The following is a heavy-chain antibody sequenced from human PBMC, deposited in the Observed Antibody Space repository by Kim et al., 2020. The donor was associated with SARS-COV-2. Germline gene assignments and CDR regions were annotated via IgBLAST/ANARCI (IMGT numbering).Heavy chain of an antibody. D-gene: IGHD2-15*01. V-gene: IGHV3-23*01. J-gene: IGHJ4*02. CDR2: ISSSGGTT. CDR1: GFTFGSYA. CDR3: AKDMASGSAFDY. Sequence: GGSLRLSCAASGFTFGSYAMNWVRQAPGKGLEWVSAISSSGGTTYYADSVKGRLTISRDNSKNTLYLQMNSLRTEDTAVYYCAKDMASGSAFDYWGQGTL.